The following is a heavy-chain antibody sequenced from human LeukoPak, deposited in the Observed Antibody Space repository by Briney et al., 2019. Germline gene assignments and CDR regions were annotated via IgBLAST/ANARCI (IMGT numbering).Heavy chain of an antibody. CDR2: ISSGSTTV. Sequence: GGSLRLSSAASGFTFSTYSFNWVRQAPGKGLEWVSYISSGSTTVYYADSVKGRLTISRDNAKNSLYLQMNSLRAEDTAVYYCARAIPHYYDSSGYHYYFDYWGQGTLVTVSS. D-gene: IGHD3-22*01. J-gene: IGHJ4*02. CDR3: ARAIPHYYDSSGYHYYFDY. CDR1: GFTFSTYS. V-gene: IGHV3-48*04.